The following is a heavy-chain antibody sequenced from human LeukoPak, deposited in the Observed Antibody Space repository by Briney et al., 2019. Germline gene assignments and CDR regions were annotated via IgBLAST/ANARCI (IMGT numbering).Heavy chain of an antibody. CDR1: GGSISSYY. CDR2: IYYSGST. V-gene: IGHV4-59*01. J-gene: IGHJ4*02. D-gene: IGHD3-9*01. Sequence: SETLSLTCTVSGGSISSYYWSWIRQPPGKGLEWIAYIYYSGSTNYNPSLKSRVTISVDTSKNQFSLKLSSVTAADTAVYYCARVVLTGWYYFDYWGQGTLVTVSS. CDR3: ARVVLTGWYYFDY.